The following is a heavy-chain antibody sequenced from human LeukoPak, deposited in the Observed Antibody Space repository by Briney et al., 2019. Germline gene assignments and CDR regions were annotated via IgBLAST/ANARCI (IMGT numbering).Heavy chain of an antibody. CDR1: GGTFSSYA. Sequence: ASVKVSCKASGGTFSSYAISWVRQAPGQGLEWMGGIIPIFGTANYAQKFQGRVTITADESTSTAYMELSSLRSEDTAVYYCARGDMVATLSPYYFDYWGQGTLVTVSS. J-gene: IGHJ4*02. CDR3: ARGDMVATLSPYYFDY. D-gene: IGHD5-12*01. CDR2: IIPIFGTA. V-gene: IGHV1-69*13.